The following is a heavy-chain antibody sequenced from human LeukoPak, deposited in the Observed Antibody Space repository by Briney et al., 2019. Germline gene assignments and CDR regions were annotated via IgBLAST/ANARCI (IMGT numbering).Heavy chain of an antibody. J-gene: IGHJ4*02. CDR2: ISGSGGST. Sequence: GGSLRLSCAAPGFTFSSYAMSWVRQAPGKGLEWVSAISGSGGSTYYADSVKGRFTISRDNSKNTLYLQMNSLRAEDTAVYYCAKDRYSGSYLEYFDYWGQGTLVTVSS. D-gene: IGHD1-26*01. CDR1: GFTFSSYA. V-gene: IGHV3-23*01. CDR3: AKDRYSGSYLEYFDY.